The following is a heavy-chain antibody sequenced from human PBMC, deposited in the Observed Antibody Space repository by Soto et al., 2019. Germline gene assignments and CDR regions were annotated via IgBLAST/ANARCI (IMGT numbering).Heavy chain of an antibody. CDR2: VYWDDDK. CDR3: APCHGYRLFVVVIGAHCFDP. CDR1: GFSLSTSGVA. J-gene: IGHJ5*02. V-gene: IGHV2-5*02. D-gene: IGHD3-3*01. Sequence: QITLKESGPTLVKPTQTLTLTCSFSGFSLSTSGVAAGWIRQRPGKGLEWLALVYWDDDKRYSPSLSDSLNISLHWSDPKLFLSPTNTDPAQTATYYCAPCHGYRLFVVVIGAHCFDPWGQGMMLTGSS.